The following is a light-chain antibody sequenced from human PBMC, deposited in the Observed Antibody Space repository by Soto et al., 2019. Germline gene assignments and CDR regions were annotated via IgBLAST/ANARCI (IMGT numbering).Light chain of an antibody. CDR1: QSVSSN. Sequence: EIVMTQSPATLSVSPGERATLSCRASQSVSSNLAWYQQKPGQAPRLLIYGASIRATGIPARFSGSGSGTEFTLTISSLQSEDFAVYYCHQYNNWPLSFTFGPGTKVDIK. V-gene: IGKV3D-15*01. J-gene: IGKJ3*01. CDR2: GAS. CDR3: HQYNNWPLSFT.